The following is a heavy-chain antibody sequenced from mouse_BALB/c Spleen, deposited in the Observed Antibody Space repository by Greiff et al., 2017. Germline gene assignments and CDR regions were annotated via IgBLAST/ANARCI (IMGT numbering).Heavy chain of an antibody. CDR1: GFTFSDYG. D-gene: IGHD2-1*01. V-gene: IGHV5-15*02. J-gene: IGHJ4*01. CDR2: ISNLAYSI. Sequence: EVKLVESGGGLVQPGGSRKLSCAASGFTFSDYGMAWVRQAPGKGPEWVAFISNLAYSIYYADTVTGRFTISRENAKNTLYLEMSSLRSEDTAMYYCARGGNSYYYAMDYWGQGTSVTVSS. CDR3: ARGGNSYYYAMDY.